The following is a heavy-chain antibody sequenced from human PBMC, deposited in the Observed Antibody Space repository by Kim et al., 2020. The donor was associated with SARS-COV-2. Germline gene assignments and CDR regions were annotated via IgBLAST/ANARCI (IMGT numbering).Heavy chain of an antibody. D-gene: IGHD1-7*01. CDR3: ARRVRAGTTGVSIDY. V-gene: IGHV1-2*02. Sequence: QKFQGRVTMTRDTSISTAYMELSRLRSDDTAVYYCARRVRAGTTGVSIDYWGQGTLVTVSS. J-gene: IGHJ4*02.